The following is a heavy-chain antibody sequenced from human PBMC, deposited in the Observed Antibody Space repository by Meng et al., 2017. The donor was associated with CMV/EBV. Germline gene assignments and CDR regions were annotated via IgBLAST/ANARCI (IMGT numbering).Heavy chain of an antibody. CDR1: GFTFSDYY. V-gene: IGHV3-11*01. Sequence: GESLKISCAASGFTFSDYYMSWIRQAPGKGLEWVSYISSSGSTIYYADSVKGRFTISRDNAKNSLYLQMNSLRAEDTAVYYCAGGGVVGAFDIWGQGTMVTVSS. CDR3: AGGGVVGAFDI. J-gene: IGHJ3*02. CDR2: ISSSGSTI. D-gene: IGHD2-15*01.